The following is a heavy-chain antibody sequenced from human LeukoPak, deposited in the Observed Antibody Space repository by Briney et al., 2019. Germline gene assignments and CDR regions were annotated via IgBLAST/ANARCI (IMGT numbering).Heavy chain of an antibody. V-gene: IGHV4-39*01. D-gene: IGHD5-18*01. J-gene: IGHJ4*02. Sequence: PSETLSLTCSVSRDSITTSGYYWGWVRQPPGKGLEWIVTLSYSGSTYYNPSLKSRVTISVDTSKNQFSLKLRSVTAADTAVYYCASNRGCTYGFDAWGQGTLVTVSS. CDR2: LSYSGST. CDR1: RDSITTSGYY. CDR3: ASNRGCTYGFDA.